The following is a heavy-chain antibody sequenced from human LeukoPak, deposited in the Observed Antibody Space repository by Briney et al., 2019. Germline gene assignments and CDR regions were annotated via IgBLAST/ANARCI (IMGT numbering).Heavy chain of an antibody. CDR1: GGSISSSSYY. J-gene: IGHJ4*02. CDR2: IYYSGST. D-gene: IGHD3-9*01. CDR3: ARQTTYYDILTGYYPRDFDY. Sequence: SETLSLTCTVSGGSISSSSYYWGWIRQPPGKGLEWIGSIYYSGSTYYNPSLKSRVTISVDTSKNQFSLKLSSVTAADTAVYYCARQTTYYDILTGYYPRDFDYWGQGTLVTVSS. V-gene: IGHV4-39*07.